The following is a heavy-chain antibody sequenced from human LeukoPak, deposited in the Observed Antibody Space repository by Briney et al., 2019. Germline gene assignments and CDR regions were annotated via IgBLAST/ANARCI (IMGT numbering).Heavy chain of an antibody. J-gene: IGHJ4*02. V-gene: IGHV4-59*08. CDR1: GGSISNYY. Sequence: SETLSLTCTVSGGSISNYYWNWIRQPPGKGLEWIGYIYYTGSTNHNPSLKSRVTISVHTSKNQFSLKLSSVTAADTAVYYCARQAVVTASPDYWGQGTLVTVSS. CDR3: ARQAVVTASPDY. CDR2: IYYTGST. D-gene: IGHD2-21*02.